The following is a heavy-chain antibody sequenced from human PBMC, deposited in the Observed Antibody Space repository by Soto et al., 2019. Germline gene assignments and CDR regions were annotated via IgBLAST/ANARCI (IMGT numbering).Heavy chain of an antibody. D-gene: IGHD6-6*01. J-gene: IGHJ4*02. V-gene: IGHV1-2*02. CDR2: INPNSGGT. CDR3: ARGGSSSLDY. CDR1: GYTFTGYY. Sequence: QVQLVQSGAEVKKPGASVKVSCKASGYTFTGYYMHWVRQAPGQGHEWMGWINPNSGGTTYAQKFQGRVTVTRDTSISTAYMELSSLRSDDTAVYYCARGGSSSLDYWGQGTLVTVSS.